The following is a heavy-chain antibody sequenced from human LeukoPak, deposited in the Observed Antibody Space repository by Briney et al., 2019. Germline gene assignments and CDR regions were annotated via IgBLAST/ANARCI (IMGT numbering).Heavy chain of an antibody. CDR1: GFSSSTRGMR. V-gene: IGHV2-70*04. CDR3: ARTSRYYGMDV. J-gene: IGHJ6*02. Sequence: SGPTLVNPTQTLTLTCTISGFSSSTRGMRVSCIRQPPGKAMEWLASNDWDDDKYYSTSLKTRLTISKDTSKNQVVLTMTNMDPVDTATYYCARTSRYYGMDVWGQGTTVTVSS. CDR2: NDWDDDK.